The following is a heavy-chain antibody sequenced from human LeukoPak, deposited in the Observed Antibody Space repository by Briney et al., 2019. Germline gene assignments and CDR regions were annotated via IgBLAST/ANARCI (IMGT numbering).Heavy chain of an antibody. CDR2: IYTSGST. CDR1: GGSISSGSYY. J-gene: IGHJ4*02. V-gene: IGHV4-61*02. Sequence: KPSETLSLTCTVSGGSISSGSYYCSWIRQPAGKGLEWIGRIYTSGSTNYNPSLKSRVTISVDTSKNQFSLKLSSVTAADTAVYYCVTIAASGTRDYWGQGTLVTVSS. CDR3: VTIAASGTRDY. D-gene: IGHD6-13*01.